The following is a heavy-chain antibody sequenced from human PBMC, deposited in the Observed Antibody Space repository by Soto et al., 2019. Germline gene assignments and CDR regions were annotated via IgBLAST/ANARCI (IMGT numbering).Heavy chain of an antibody. CDR2: INAGNGNT. V-gene: IGHV1-3*01. D-gene: IGHD3-22*01. CDR1: GYTFTSYA. J-gene: IGHJ3*02. Sequence: SVKVSCKASGYTFTSYAMHWVRQAPGQRLEWMGWINAGNGNTNYSQKLQGRVTITTDTSTSTAYMELRSLRSDDTAVYYCARVVVAPLIYDSSGPDAFDIWGQGTMVTVSS. CDR3: ARVVVAPLIYDSSGPDAFDI.